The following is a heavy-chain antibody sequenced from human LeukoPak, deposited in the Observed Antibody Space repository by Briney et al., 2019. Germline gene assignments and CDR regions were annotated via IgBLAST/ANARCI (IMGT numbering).Heavy chain of an antibody. CDR2: ISGSGGST. V-gene: IGHV3-23*01. CDR1: GFTFSSYA. D-gene: IGHD3-22*01. J-gene: IGHJ4*02. CDR3: AKDLISITMIVVVSCFDY. Sequence: PGGSLRLSXAASGFTFSSYAMSWVRQAPGKGLEWVSAISGSGGSTYYADSVNGRFTISRDNSKNTLYLQMNSLRAEDTAVYYCAKDLISITMIVVVSCFDYWGQGTLVTVSS.